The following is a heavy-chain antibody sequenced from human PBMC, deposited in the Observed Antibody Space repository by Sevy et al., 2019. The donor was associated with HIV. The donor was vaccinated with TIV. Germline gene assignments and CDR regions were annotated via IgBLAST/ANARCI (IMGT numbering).Heavy chain of an antibody. V-gene: IGHV3-23*01. CDR1: GLTFAKYS. J-gene: IGHJ4*02. D-gene: IGHD2-8*01. CDR2: FSFGCGRI. Sequence: GESLKISCAASGLTFAKYSMSWVRQAPGKGLEWVSTFSFGCGRINYADSVKGRFTISRDDSKNTLFLQMNSLRAEDTATYFCAREGCTQPHDYWGQGTLVTVSS. CDR3: AREGCTQPHDY.